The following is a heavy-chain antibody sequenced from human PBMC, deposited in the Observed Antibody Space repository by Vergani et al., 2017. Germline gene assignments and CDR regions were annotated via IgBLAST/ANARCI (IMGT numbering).Heavy chain of an antibody. CDR2: IHNRGKT. J-gene: IGHJ2*01. V-gene: IGHV4-38-2*01. CDR1: GYSIGRGFY. Sequence: QVQLLESGPGLLKPSETLSLTCSVSGYSIGRGFYWAWIRQSPGEGLQWLTSIHNRGKTYHNPSLKSRVSVSLDTSKNRFSLNLTSVTATDTAVYYCARSQGDYWYFDLWGPGSLVTVSS. D-gene: IGHD2-21*01. CDR3: ARSQGDYWYFDL.